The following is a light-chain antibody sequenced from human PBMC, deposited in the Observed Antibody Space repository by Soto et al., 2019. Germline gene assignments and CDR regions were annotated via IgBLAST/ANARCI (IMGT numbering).Light chain of an antibody. V-gene: IGKV1-9*01. J-gene: IGKJ1*01. CDR2: AAS. CDR3: QQLNSYPWT. CDR1: QGISSY. Sequence: DIQLTQSPSFLSASVGDRVTITCRASQGISSYLAWYQQKPGKAPKLLIYAASTLQSGVPSRFSGSGSGTEFTLKNSSLQPEDFATYYCQQLNSYPWTFGQGTKVEIK.